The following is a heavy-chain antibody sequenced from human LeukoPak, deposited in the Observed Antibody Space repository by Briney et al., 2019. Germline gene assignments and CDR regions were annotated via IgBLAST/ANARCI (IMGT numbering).Heavy chain of an antibody. Sequence: SETLSLTCTVSGGSISSYYWSWIRQPPGKGLEWIGYIYYSGSTNYNPSLKSRVTISVDTSKNQFSLKLSSVTAADTAVYYCARASGIAAAGTWFDPWGQGTLVTVSS. CDR2: IYYSGST. V-gene: IGHV4-59*01. D-gene: IGHD6-13*01. CDR3: ARASGIAAAGTWFDP. J-gene: IGHJ5*02. CDR1: GGSISSYY.